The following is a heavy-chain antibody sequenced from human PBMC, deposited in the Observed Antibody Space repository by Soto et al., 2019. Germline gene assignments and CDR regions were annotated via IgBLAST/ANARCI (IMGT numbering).Heavy chain of an antibody. CDR1: GFSLSGSA. Sequence: SGGSLILSCAASGFSLSGSAMHWVRQASGKGLEWVGRIRSKANNYATTYAASLEGRFTISTDDSKNTAYLQMNSLKTEDTAVYYCTVRGAAAQFDPWGQGTLVTVSS. CDR2: IRSKANNYAT. CDR3: TVRGAAAQFDP. V-gene: IGHV3-73*01. J-gene: IGHJ5*02. D-gene: IGHD2-2*01.